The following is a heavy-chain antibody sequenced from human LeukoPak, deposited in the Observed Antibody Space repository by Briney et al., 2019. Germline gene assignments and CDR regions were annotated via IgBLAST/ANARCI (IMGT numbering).Heavy chain of an antibody. J-gene: IGHJ5*02. CDR2: IYTSGST. Sequence: PSETLSLTCTVSGGSISSCYWSWIRQPAGKGLEWIGRIYTSGSTNYNPSLKSRVTMSVDTSKNQFSLKLSSVTAADTAVYYCARDRIAARRGVDWFDPWGQGTLVTVSS. CDR1: GGSISSCY. V-gene: IGHV4-4*07. CDR3: ARDRIAARRGVDWFDP. D-gene: IGHD6-6*01.